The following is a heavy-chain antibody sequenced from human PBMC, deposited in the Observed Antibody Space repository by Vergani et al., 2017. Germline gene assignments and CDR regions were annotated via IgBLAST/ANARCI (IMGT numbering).Heavy chain of an antibody. Sequence: EVQLVESGGGLVQPGGSLRLSCAASGFTFSSYWMSWVRQAPGKGLEWVANIKQDGSEKYYVGSVKGRFTISRDNAKNSLYLQMNSLRAEDTAVYYCARGTAAGIRCMDVWGQGTTVTVSS. CDR3: ARGTAAGIRCMDV. CDR2: IKQDGSEK. CDR1: GFTFSSYW. J-gene: IGHJ6*02. D-gene: IGHD6-13*01. V-gene: IGHV3-7*01.